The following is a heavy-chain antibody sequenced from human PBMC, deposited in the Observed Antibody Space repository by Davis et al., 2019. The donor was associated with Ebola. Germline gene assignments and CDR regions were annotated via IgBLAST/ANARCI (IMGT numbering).Heavy chain of an antibody. Sequence: GESLKISCEASGFTFRNYWMSWVRQAPGKGLEWVANINGDGSEKYYVDSVKGRFTISRDNAKNSLYLQMNSLRAEDTAVYYCARDSTTVTTWYYGMDVWGQGTTVTVSS. CDR3: ARDSTTVTTWYYGMDV. CDR1: GFTFRNYW. J-gene: IGHJ6*02. CDR2: INGDGSEK. D-gene: IGHD4-17*01. V-gene: IGHV3-7*01.